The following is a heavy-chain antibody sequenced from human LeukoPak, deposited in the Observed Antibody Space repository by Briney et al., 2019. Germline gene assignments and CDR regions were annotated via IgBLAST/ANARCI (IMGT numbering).Heavy chain of an antibody. CDR2: IYYSGST. V-gene: IGHV4-38-2*02. CDR1: GYSISSSYY. Sequence: SETLSLTCTVSGYSISSSYYWGWIRQPPGKGLEWIGSIYYSGSTYYNPSLKSRVTISVDTSKNQFSLKLSSVTAADTAVYYCARDLGNYDFWSGYYTRGSMDVWGKGTTVTVSS. D-gene: IGHD3-3*01. J-gene: IGHJ6*03. CDR3: ARDLGNYDFWSGYYTRGSMDV.